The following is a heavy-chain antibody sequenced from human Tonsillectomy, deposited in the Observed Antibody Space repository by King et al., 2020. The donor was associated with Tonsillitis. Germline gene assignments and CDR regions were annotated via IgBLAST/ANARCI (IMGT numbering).Heavy chain of an antibody. CDR2: ISGSGGST. CDR3: ANAPPSNSLYYGMDV. J-gene: IGHJ6*02. D-gene: IGHD4-11*01. Sequence: VQLVESGGGLVQPGGSLRLSCAASGFTFTSYAMSWVRQAPGKGLEWVSTISGSGGSTYYADSVKGRFTISRDNSKNTLYLQMNSLRAEDTAIYYCANAPPSNSLYYGMDVWGQGTTVTVSS. CDR1: GFTFTSYA. V-gene: IGHV3-23*04.